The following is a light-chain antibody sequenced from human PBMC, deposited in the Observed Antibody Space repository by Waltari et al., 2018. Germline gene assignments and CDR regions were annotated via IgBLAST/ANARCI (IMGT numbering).Light chain of an antibody. CDR1: SSDIGGYNY. Sequence: QSALTQPASVSGSPGQSITISCIGTSSDIGGYNYVSWYQHHPGKAPKVMIYDVTTRPSGVSNRFSGSKSGSTASLTISGLQAEDEADYYCSSYTSSNTWVFGGGTKLTVL. J-gene: IGLJ3*02. V-gene: IGLV2-14*03. CDR2: DVT. CDR3: SSYTSSNTWV.